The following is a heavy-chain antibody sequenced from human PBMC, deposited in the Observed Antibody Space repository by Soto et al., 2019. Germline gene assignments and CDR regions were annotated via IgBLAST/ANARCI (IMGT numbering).Heavy chain of an antibody. D-gene: IGHD4-17*01. CDR3: ARERGVTTNDAFDV. CDR2: IYYSGST. J-gene: IGHJ3*01. CDR1: GGSIGYYY. Sequence: ETLSLTCTVSGGSIGYYYWTWIRQPPGKGLEWIGFIYYSGSTNYNPSLKSRVTMSVDTSKNQFSLTLTSVTAADTAVYYCARERGVTTNDAFDVWGRGAMVTVSS. V-gene: IGHV4-59*01.